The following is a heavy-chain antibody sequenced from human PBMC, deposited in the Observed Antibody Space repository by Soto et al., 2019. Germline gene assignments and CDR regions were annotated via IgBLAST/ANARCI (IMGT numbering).Heavy chain of an antibody. CDR1: GYRFTAYY. V-gene: IGHV1-2*06. CDR2: MNLDTGGT. J-gene: IGHJ4*02. Sequence: QVQLVQSGAEVKKPGASVRVSCETSGYRFTAYYIHWVRQAPGQGLEWMGRMNLDTGGTTYAQKFQGRVTMTRDTSISTAYMELSSLKSDDTAMYYCARDGNFAFRGYSFAFDFWGQGTLVTVSS. D-gene: IGHD5-18*01. CDR3: ARDGNFAFRGYSFAFDF.